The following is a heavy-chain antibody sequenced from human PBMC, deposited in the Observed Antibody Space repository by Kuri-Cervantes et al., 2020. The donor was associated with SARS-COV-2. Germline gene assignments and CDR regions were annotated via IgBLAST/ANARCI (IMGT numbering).Heavy chain of an antibody. J-gene: IGHJ6*02. Sequence: GSLRLSCEVYGGSLSYYYWSWVRQPPGKGLEWIGEINHSGSTNYNPSLKSRVTISVDTSKNQFSLKLSSVTAADTAVYYCARGSYDFWSGYYYYYGMDVWGQGTTVTVSS. V-gene: IGHV4-34*01. CDR1: GGSLSYYY. CDR3: ARGSYDFWSGYYYYYGMDV. D-gene: IGHD3-3*01. CDR2: INHSGST.